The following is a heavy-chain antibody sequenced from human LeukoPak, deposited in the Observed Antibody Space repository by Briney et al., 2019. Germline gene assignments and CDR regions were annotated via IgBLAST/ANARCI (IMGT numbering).Heavy chain of an antibody. CDR2: INQDGSEE. Sequence: GGSLRLSCAASGFTFSNYWMSWVRQAPGKGLEWVANINQDGSEECYVDSVKGRFTISRDNAKNSLYLQMNRLRDEDTAVYYCARVRFGTGAGHFDYWGEGSLVADCS. J-gene: IGHJ4*02. D-gene: IGHD3-16*01. CDR1: GFTFSNYW. V-gene: IGHV3-7*01. CDR3: ARVRFGTGAGHFDY.